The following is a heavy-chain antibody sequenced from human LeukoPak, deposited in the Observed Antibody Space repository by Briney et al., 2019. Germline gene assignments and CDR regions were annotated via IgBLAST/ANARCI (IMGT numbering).Heavy chain of an antibody. V-gene: IGHV3-11*01. J-gene: IGHJ4*02. Sequence: PGGSLRLSCEASGFTFRDYYMTWIRQAPGKGLEWLLYISGSGRNIYYADSVRGRFTVSRDNAKNSLFLQMNSLRVEDTGVYYCAREDGSGRPSHDHWGQGTLVAVSS. D-gene: IGHD6-19*01. CDR1: GFTFRDYY. CDR2: ISGSGRNI. CDR3: AREDGSGRPSHDH.